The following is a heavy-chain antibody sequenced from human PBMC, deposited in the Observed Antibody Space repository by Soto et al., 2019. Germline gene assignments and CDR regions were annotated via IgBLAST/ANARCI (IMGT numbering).Heavy chain of an antibody. CDR2: ISGSGDAT. CDR3: AHPRGYGVFDAYDI. V-gene: IGHV3-23*01. D-gene: IGHD4-17*01. J-gene: IGHJ3*02. CDR1: GFTFSTYA. Sequence: GGSLRLSCAASGFTFSTYAMNWVRQAPGKGLEWVSAISGSGDATYYAGSVKGRFTVSRDNSINRLYLQMNSLRTADAAVYYCAHPRGYGVFDAYDIWGQGTMVTVSS.